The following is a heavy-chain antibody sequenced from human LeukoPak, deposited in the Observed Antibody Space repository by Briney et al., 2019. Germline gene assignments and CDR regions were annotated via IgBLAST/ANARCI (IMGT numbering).Heavy chain of an antibody. CDR1: GFTFSSHE. CDR3: ARDRDDSTTVTTPLYFDY. CDR2: ISSSGSTI. J-gene: IGHJ4*02. D-gene: IGHD4-17*01. Sequence: GGSLRLSCAASGFTFSSHEMNWVRQAPGKGLEWVSYISSSGSTIYYADSVKGRFTISRDNAKNSLYLQMNSLRAEDTAVYYCARDRDDSTTVTTPLYFDYWGQGTLVTVSS. V-gene: IGHV3-48*03.